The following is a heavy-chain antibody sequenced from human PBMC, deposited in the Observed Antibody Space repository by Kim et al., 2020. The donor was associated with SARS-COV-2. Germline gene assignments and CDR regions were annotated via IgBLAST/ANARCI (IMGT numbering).Heavy chain of an antibody. V-gene: IGHV3-30*04. CDR1: GFTLSSYA. CDR3: ARGPGRGTGYYTPLEY. Sequence: GGSLRLSCAASGFTLSSYAMHWVRQAPGKGLVWVALMSYDGYDTYYYADSVRGRFTISGDNFNNTLYLEMSSLRPKDTAVYYCARGPGRGTGYYTPLEYWGRGTLVTVSS. D-gene: IGHD3-9*01. CDR2: MSYDGYDTY. J-gene: IGHJ4*02.